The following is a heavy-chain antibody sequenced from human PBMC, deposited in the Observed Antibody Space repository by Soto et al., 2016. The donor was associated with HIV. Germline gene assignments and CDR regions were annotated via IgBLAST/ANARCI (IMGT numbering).Heavy chain of an antibody. D-gene: IGHD1-26*01. CDR3: ARDYGILRSSVLGYYYYYGMDGR. J-gene: IGHJ6*04. CDR1: GFTFSSYW. Sequence: EVQLVQSGGGLVQPGGSLRLSCAASGFTFSSYWFHWVRQSPGKGLEWVSSISSTSTDIYYAESVKGRFTISRDNAKNSLYLQMNSLRVEDTAVYYCARDYGILRSSVLGYYYYYGMDGRRGQRDHGPPSP. CDR2: ISSTSTDI. V-gene: IGHV3-21*06.